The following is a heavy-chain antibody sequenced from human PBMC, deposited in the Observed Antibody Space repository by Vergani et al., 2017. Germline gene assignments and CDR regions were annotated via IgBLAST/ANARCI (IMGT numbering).Heavy chain of an antibody. CDR1: GFSFGDYA. CDR3: SRGRGYSFGYSVY. J-gene: IGHJ4*02. D-gene: IGHD5-18*01. Sequence: EVQLVESGGGLVPPGRSLRLSCAASGFSFGDYAMTWVRQAPGKGLEWVAFIRNKAYGGTTEYAASVKGRFTISRDDSKRLAYLQLSGLKTDDTAVYFCSRGRGYSFGYSVYWGQGTLVTVSS. V-gene: IGHV3-49*04. CDR2: IRNKAYGGTT.